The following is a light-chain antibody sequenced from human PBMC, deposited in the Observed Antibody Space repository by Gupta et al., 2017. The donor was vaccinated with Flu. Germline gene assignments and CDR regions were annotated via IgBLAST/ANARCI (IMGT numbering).Light chain of an antibody. CDR3: QSYDNSLRGVV. V-gene: IGLV1-40*01. CDR2: GND. J-gene: IGLJ3*02. CDR1: SSNIGADYD. Sequence: QSVLTQPPSVSGAPGQRVTISCTGRSSNIGADYDVHWYQQVPGTAPKLLIYGNDNRPSGVSDRFSGSKSATSASLAITGLQAEDEADYYCQSYDNSLRGVVFGGGTKLTVL.